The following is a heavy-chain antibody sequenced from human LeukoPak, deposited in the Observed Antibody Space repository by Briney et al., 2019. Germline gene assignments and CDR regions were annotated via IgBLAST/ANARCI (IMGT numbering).Heavy chain of an antibody. Sequence: GGSLRLSCAASGFTFDDYDMSWVRQVPGKGLEWVCGLNWNGVSTGYADSVKGRFTISRDNSKNTLYLQMNSVRVEDTAVYYCLGYNWFDPWGQGALVTVSS. V-gene: IGHV3-20*04. CDR2: LNWNGVST. D-gene: IGHD3-16*01. CDR1: GFTFDDYD. J-gene: IGHJ5*02. CDR3: LGYNWFDP.